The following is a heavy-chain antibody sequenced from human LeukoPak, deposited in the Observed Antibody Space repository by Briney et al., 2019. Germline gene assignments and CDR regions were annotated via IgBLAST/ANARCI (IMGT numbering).Heavy chain of an antibody. V-gene: IGHV4-59*12. CDR3: ARRAADHYYYYYYMDV. J-gene: IGHJ6*03. Sequence: SETLSLTCTVSGCSITNYYWSWIRQPPGKGLEWIGYIYYCGSTNYNPSLRSRVTISVDTSKNQFSLKLSSVTAADTAVYYCARRAADHYYYYYYMDVWGKGTTVTISS. D-gene: IGHD6-13*01. CDR1: GCSITNYY. CDR2: IYYCGST.